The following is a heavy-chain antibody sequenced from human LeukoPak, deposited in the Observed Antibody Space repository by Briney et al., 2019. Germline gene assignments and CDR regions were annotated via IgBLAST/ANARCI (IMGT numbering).Heavy chain of an antibody. CDR1: GFTFSSYA. Sequence: GGSLRLSCAASGFTFSSYAMSWVRQAPGKGLEWVSAISGSGGSTYYADSVKGRFTISRDNSKNTLYLQMNSLRAEDTAVYYCAKDLSITYYYDSSGYPPGPIDYWGQGTLVTASS. D-gene: IGHD3-22*01. CDR2: ISGSGGST. V-gene: IGHV3-23*01. CDR3: AKDLSITYYYDSSGYPPGPIDY. J-gene: IGHJ4*02.